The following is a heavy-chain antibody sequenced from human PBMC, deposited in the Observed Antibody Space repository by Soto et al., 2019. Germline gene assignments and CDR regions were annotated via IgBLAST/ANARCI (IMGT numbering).Heavy chain of an antibody. CDR1: GFIFSSYG. CDR3: ARVQPSYYAMDV. J-gene: IGHJ6*02. CDR2: IWYDGSNK. Sequence: QVQLVESGGGVVQPGGSLRLSCAASGFIFSSYGMHWVRQAPGKGLEWVAVIWYDGSNKYHADPVKGRFTISRDNSKNTLYLHMNRLRAEDTAVYYCARVQPSYYAMDVWGQGTTVTVSS. V-gene: IGHV3-33*01.